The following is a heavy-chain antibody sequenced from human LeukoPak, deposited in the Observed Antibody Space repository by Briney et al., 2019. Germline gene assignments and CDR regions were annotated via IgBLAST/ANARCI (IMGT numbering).Heavy chain of an antibody. CDR1: GFTFSYSA. J-gene: IGHJ4*01. V-gene: IGHV3-23*01. CDR2: LSGSGITT. CDR3: AKGIYSSGWSYFDY. D-gene: IGHD6-19*01. Sequence: PGGSLRLSCAASGFTFSYSAMSWVRQAPGKGLEWVSTLSGSGITTYYADSVTGRFTISRDNSKNTLYLQMNSLRAEDTAVYYCAKGIYSSGWSYFDYWGHGTLVTVSS.